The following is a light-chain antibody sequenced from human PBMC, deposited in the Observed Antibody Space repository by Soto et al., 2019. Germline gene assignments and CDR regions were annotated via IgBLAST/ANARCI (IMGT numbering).Light chain of an antibody. CDR2: GPS. J-gene: IGKJ2*01. CDR3: QQYGNFPYT. V-gene: IGKV3-20*01. CDR1: ETVNNNF. Sequence: ETVLTQSPGPLYLSPGERATLSCRANETVNNNFLAWYGQKPGQAPRLLIHGPSRRASGMPDMFSGSGSGTDFTLTISRLEPEDFAVYYCQQYGNFPYTFGPGTKVQIK.